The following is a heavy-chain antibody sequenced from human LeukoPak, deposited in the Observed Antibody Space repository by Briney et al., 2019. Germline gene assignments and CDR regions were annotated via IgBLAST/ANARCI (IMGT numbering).Heavy chain of an antibody. CDR2: IKEDGSRK. D-gene: IGHD1-26*01. Sequence: PGGSLRLSCAASGFTFTNYWMTWVRQAPGKGLEWVASIKEDGSRKNYGDSVKGRFTISRDNAENSLYLQMNILRVEDTAVYYCARDIPRGATHLDYWGQGTLVTVSA. CDR1: GFTFTNYW. CDR3: ARDIPRGATHLDY. J-gene: IGHJ4*02. V-gene: IGHV3-7*01.